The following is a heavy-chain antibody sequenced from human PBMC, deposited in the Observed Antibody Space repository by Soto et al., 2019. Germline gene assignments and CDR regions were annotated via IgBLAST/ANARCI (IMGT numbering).Heavy chain of an antibody. J-gene: IGHJ4*02. V-gene: IGHV3-48*02. CDR2: ISSSSSTI. CDR1: GFTFSSYA. Sequence: EVQLLESGGGLVQPGGSLRLSCAASGFTFSSYAMSWVRQAPGKRLEWVSAISSSSSTIYYADSVKGRFTLSRDNAKNSLYLQMNSLRDEDTAVYYCARAIAVAGTARYYFDYWGQGPLVTVSS. CDR3: ARAIAVAGTARYYFDY. D-gene: IGHD6-19*01.